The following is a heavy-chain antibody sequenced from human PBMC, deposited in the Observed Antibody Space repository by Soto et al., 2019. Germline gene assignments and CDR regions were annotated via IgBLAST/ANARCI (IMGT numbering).Heavy chain of an antibody. V-gene: IGHV3-23*01. CDR2: ISGSGGST. CDR1: GFTFSSYA. D-gene: IGHD2-15*01. CDR3: AKDSEGYCSGGSCYLPDY. Sequence: EVQLLESGGGLVQPGGSLRLSCEASGFTFSSYAMSWVRQAPGKGLEWVSAISGSGGSTYYADSVKGRFTISRDNSKNTLYLQMNSLRAEDTAVYYCAKDSEGYCSGGSCYLPDYWGQGTLVTVSS. J-gene: IGHJ4*02.